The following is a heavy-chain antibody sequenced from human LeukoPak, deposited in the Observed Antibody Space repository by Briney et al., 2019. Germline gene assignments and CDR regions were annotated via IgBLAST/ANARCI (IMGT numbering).Heavy chain of an antibody. CDR3: ARARRTTVTTNYYYYMDV. Sequence: PSETLSLTCTVSGGSIRSYYWSWIRQPPGKGLEWIGYMYYSGSTSYNPSLKSQVTISVDTSKNQFSLKLSSVTAADTAVYYCARARRTTVTTNYYYYMDVWGKGTTVTISS. J-gene: IGHJ6*03. V-gene: IGHV4-59*08. CDR1: GGSIRSYY. CDR2: MYYSGST. D-gene: IGHD4-17*01.